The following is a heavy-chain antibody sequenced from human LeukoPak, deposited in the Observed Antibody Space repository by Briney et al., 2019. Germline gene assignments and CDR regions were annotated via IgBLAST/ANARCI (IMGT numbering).Heavy chain of an antibody. V-gene: IGHV3-23*01. CDR3: ARALRRYKYDYPSPDY. J-gene: IGHJ4*02. CDR2: IPDSGDNT. CDR1: GFTFSSSA. D-gene: IGHD3-16*01. Sequence: GGSLRLSCVASGFTFSSSAMSWVRQAPGKGLEWVSAIPDSGDNTYYADSVRGRFTISRDTSKNTLYLRMNSLRAEDTALYYCARALRRYKYDYPSPDYWGQGTLVTVSS.